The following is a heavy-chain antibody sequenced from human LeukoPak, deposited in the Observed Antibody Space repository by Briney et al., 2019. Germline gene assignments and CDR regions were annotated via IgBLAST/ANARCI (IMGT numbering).Heavy chain of an antibody. CDR3: ARSKYYFDY. J-gene: IGHJ4*02. Sequence: GGSLRLSCAASGFTFSSYGMHWVRQAPGKGLEWVAFIRYDGSNKYYADSVKGRFTISRDNAKNSLYLQMNSLRAEDTAVYYCARSKYYFDYWGQGTLVTVSS. CDR1: GFTFSSYG. V-gene: IGHV3-30*02. CDR2: IRYDGSNK.